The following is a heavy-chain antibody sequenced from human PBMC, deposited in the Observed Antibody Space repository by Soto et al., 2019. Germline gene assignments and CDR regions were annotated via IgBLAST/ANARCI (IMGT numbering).Heavy chain of an antibody. CDR2: ISYDGSNK. J-gene: IGHJ4*02. CDR3: AKGNYGVY. Sequence: PGGSLRLSCAASGFTFSSYGMHWVRQAPGKGLEWVAVISYDGSNKYYADSVKGRFTISRDNSKNTLYLQMNSLRAEDTAVYYCAKGNYGVYWGQGTLVTVSS. V-gene: IGHV3-30*18. CDR1: GFTFSSYG.